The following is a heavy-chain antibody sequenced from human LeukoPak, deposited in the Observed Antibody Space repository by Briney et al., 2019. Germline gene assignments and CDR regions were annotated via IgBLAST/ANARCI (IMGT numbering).Heavy chain of an antibody. CDR3: ARVRGYSGYDVLYFFDY. CDR2: IYYSGDT. J-gene: IGHJ4*02. Sequence: SEILSLTCTVSGGSMSSGDYYWSWIRQPPGKGLEWIGYIYYSGDTYYNPSLERRVTISVDTSKNQFSLKLNSVTAADTAVYYCARVRGYSGYDVLYFFDYWGQGTLATVSS. V-gene: IGHV4-30-4*08. CDR1: GGSMSSGDYY. D-gene: IGHD5-12*01.